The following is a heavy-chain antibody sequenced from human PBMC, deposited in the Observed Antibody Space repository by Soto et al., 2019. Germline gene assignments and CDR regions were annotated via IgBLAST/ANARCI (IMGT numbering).Heavy chain of an antibody. D-gene: IGHD1-26*01. CDR1: GYTFTTSG. V-gene: IGHV1-18*01. CDR2: ISTYNGDT. CDR3: VRQGSWPYYYYGLDV. J-gene: IGHJ6*02. Sequence: QVQLVQSGPEVRKPGASVKVSCEASGYTFTTSGISWVRQVPGQGLEWMGWISTYNGDTHSAQNFQGRVLMTADTSTGTAYMELMSLKSDDTAVYYCVRQGSWPYYYYGLDVWGQGTTVTVSS.